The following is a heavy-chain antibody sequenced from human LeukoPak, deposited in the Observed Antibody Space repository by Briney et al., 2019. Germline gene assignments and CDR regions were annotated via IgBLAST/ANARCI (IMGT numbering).Heavy chain of an antibody. V-gene: IGHV6-1*01. CDR2: TYYRSKWYN. J-gene: IGHJ4*02. D-gene: IGHD3-10*01. CDR3: ARVRGRYFDY. CDR1: GDSLSSNSVA. Sequence: SQTLSLTCAISGDSLSSNSVAWNWIRQSPSRGLEWLGRTYYRSKWYNDYAVSVESRITINPDASKIQFSLQLNSVTPEDTAVYYCARVRGRYFDYWGQGTLVTVSS.